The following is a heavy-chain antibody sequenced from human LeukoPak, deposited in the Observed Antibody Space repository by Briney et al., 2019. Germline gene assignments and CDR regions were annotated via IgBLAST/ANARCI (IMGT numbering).Heavy chain of an antibody. Sequence: SETLSLTCAVSGGSISSSYWWSWVRQPPGKGLEWIGEISHSGSTNYDPSLKSRATISVDKSKNQFSLKLSAVTAADTAVYYCARASDSTDYDLFDSWGQGTLVTVSS. J-gene: IGHJ4*02. V-gene: IGHV4-4*02. D-gene: IGHD3-22*01. CDR1: GGSISSSYW. CDR3: ARASDSTDYDLFDS. CDR2: ISHSGST.